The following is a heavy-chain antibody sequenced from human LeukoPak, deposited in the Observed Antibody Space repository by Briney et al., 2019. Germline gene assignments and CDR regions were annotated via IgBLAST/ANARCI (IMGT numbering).Heavy chain of an antibody. Sequence: GGSLRLSCAASGFTFSSYWMHWVRQAPGKGLVWVSRINSDGSSTSYADSVKGRFTISRDNSKNTLYLQMNSLRAEDTAVYYCAKGPNYVDAFDIWGQGTMVTVSS. CDR1: GFTFSSYW. J-gene: IGHJ3*02. CDR2: INSDGSST. CDR3: AKGPNYVDAFDI. V-gene: IGHV3-74*01. D-gene: IGHD1-7*01.